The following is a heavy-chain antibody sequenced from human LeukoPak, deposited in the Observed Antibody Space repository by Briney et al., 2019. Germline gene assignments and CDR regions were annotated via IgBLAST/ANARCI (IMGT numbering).Heavy chain of an antibody. Sequence: PGGSLRLSCAASGFTFDDYAMHWVRQAPGKGLEWVSGISWNSDTIGYADSVKGRFTISRDNAKNSLYLQMNSLRAEDTALYYCAKDWSYYYDSSGFFDYWGQGTLVTASS. CDR1: GFTFDDYA. D-gene: IGHD3-22*01. CDR2: ISWNSDTI. CDR3: AKDWSYYYDSSGFFDY. V-gene: IGHV3-9*01. J-gene: IGHJ4*02.